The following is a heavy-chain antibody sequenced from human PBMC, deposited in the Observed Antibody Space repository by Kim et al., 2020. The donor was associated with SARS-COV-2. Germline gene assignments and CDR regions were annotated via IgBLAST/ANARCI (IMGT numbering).Heavy chain of an antibody. J-gene: IGHJ4*02. Sequence: YSPSLRGHVPISTDNSISTAYLQWSSLKASDTAIYFCARGIQLWSQYYFDYWGQGTLVTVSS. CDR3: ARGIQLWSQYYFDY. V-gene: IGHV5-10-1*01. D-gene: IGHD5-18*01.